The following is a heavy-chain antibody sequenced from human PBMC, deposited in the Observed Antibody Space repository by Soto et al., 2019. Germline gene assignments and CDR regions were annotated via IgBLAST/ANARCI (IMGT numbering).Heavy chain of an antibody. CDR3: AKGSYYYDSSGYHSYFDY. D-gene: IGHD3-22*01. Sequence: GGSLRLSCAASGFTFSSYGMHWVRQAPGKGLEWVAVISYDGSNKYYADSVKGRFTISRDNSKNTLYLQMNSLRAEDTAVYYCAKGSYYYDSSGYHSYFDYWGQGTLVTVSS. CDR2: ISYDGSNK. V-gene: IGHV3-30*18. J-gene: IGHJ4*02. CDR1: GFTFSSYG.